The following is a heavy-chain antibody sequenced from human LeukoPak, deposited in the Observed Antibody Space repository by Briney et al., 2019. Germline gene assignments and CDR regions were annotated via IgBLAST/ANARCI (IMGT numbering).Heavy chain of an antibody. CDR3: TREVRGQAWFDP. CDR2: ISYSGST. Sequence: SETLSLTCTVSGGSISSYFWSWFRQPPGKGLEWIGYISYSGSTNYNPSLKSRITISLDTSKNQFSLKLSSVTAADTAVYYCTREVRGQAWFDPWGQGTLATVSS. CDR1: GGSISSYF. V-gene: IGHV4-59*12. J-gene: IGHJ5*02.